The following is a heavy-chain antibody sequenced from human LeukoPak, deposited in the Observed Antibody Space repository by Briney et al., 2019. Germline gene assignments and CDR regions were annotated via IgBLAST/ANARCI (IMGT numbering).Heavy chain of an antibody. D-gene: IGHD3-22*01. V-gene: IGHV3-33*06. J-gene: IGHJ3*02. Sequence: GGSLRLSCAASGLTFSSYGMHWVRQAPGKGLEWVAVIWYDGSNKYYADSVKGRFTISRDNSKNTLYLQMNSLRAEGTAVYYCANLVSSDYDSSGGDAFDIWGQGTMVTVSS. CDR2: IWYDGSNK. CDR3: ANLVSSDYDSSGGDAFDI. CDR1: GLTFSSYG.